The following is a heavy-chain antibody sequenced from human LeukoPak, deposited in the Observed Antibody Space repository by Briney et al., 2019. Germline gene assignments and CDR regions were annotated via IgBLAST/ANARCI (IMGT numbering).Heavy chain of an antibody. CDR3: AKGPLRGTAAAIDY. J-gene: IGHJ4*02. CDR1: GFTFNNYG. D-gene: IGHD2-2*01. CDR2: ISYDGRNI. Sequence: GGSLRLSCAASGFTFNNYGMHWVRQAPGKGLEWVAVISYDGRNIHYPDSVKGRFTISRDISTDTLWLQMDSLRTEDTAVYHCAKGPLRGTAAAIDYWGQGTLVTVSS. V-gene: IGHV3-30*18.